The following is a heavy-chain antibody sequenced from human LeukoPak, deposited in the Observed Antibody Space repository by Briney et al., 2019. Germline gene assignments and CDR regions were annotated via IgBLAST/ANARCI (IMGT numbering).Heavy chain of an antibody. CDR2: IKQDGSEK. J-gene: IGHJ2*01. CDR3: ARGYWNFGL. V-gene: IGHV3-7*01. Sequence: GGSLRLSCVASGFSISNYWMTWVRQAPGKGLEWVANIKQDGSEKNYVDSVKGRFTSSRDNAKNSLYLQMNRLRVEDTAEYYCARGYWNFGLWGRGTQVTVSS. CDR1: GFSISNYW.